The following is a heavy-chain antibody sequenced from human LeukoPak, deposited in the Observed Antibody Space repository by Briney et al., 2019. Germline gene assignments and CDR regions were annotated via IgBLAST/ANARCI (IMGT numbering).Heavy chain of an antibody. D-gene: IGHD6-19*01. V-gene: IGHV4-59*01. CDR2: IYYSEST. CDR3: ARAIAVAGTGWFDP. CDR1: GGSISSYY. J-gene: IGHJ5*02. Sequence: TSETLSLTCTVPGGSISSYYWSWIRQPPGKGLEWIGYIYYSESTNYNPSLKSRVTISVDTSKNQFSLKLSSVTAADTAVYYCARAIAVAGTGWFDPWGQGTLVTVSS.